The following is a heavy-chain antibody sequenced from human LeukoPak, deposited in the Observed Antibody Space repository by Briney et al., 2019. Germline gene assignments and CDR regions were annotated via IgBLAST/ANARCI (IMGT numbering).Heavy chain of an antibody. D-gene: IGHD3-10*01. CDR2: LSGSGATT. V-gene: IGHV3-23*01. CDR3: AKDNAYYYADY. J-gene: IGHJ4*02. CDR1: GFTFSNYA. Sequence: PGGSLRLSCAASGFTFSNYAMIWVRQAPGKGLEWVSGLSGSGATTYYADSVKGRFTISRDNSKNTLYLQLNSLRAEDTAIYYCAKDNAYYYADYWGQGTLVTVSS.